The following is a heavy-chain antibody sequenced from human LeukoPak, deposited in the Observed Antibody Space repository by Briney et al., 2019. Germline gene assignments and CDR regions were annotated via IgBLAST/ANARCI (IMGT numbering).Heavy chain of an antibody. D-gene: IGHD3-22*01. CDR3: ASSGYFAY. Sequence: SETLSLTCTVSGGSISSHYWSWIRQPPGKGLEWIGYIYYSGSTNYNPSLKSRVTISVDTSKNQFSLKLSSVTAADTAVYYCASSGYFAYWGRGTLVTVSS. CDR2: IYYSGST. J-gene: IGHJ4*02. CDR1: GGSISSHY. V-gene: IGHV4-59*11.